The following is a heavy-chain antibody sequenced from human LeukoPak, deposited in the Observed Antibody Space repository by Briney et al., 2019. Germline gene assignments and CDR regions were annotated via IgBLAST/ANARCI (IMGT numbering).Heavy chain of an antibody. V-gene: IGHV1-18*01. D-gene: IGHD6-19*01. CDR3: ARDKAVAANWGGFDP. J-gene: IGHJ5*02. Sequence: ASVKVSCKASGYTFTSYGISWVRQAPGQGLEWMGWISAYNGNTNYAQKLQGRVTMTTDTSTSTAYMELRSLRSDDTAVYYCARDKAVAANWGGFDPWGQGTLVTVSS. CDR2: ISAYNGNT. CDR1: GYTFTSYG.